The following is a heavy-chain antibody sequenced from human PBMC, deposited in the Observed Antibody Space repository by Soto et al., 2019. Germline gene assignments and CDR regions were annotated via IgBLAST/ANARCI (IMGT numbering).Heavy chain of an antibody. D-gene: IGHD2-2*01. Sequence: EVQLVESGGGLVQPGGSLRLSCAASGFTFNNYWMSWVRQAPGKGLEWVANIKQDGSEKYYVDSVKGRFTISRDNAKNYLYLQMNSLRAEDTAVYYCAKNNRYCSSTNCFVFDYWGQGTLVTVSS. CDR2: IKQDGSEK. J-gene: IGHJ4*02. V-gene: IGHV3-7*01. CDR3: AKNNRYCSSTNCFVFDY. CDR1: GFTFNNYW.